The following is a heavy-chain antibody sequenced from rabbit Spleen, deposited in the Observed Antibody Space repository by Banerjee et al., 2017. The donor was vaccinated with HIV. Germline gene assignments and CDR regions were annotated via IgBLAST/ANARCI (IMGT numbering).Heavy chain of an antibody. CDR3: ARDLPEIVGWNFGF. CDR2: IATITGKT. CDR1: GVSFNDKDV. J-gene: IGHJ3*01. D-gene: IGHD1-1*01. Sequence: QEQLEESGGGLVKPEGSLTLTCKASGVSFNDKDVMCWVRQALGKGLEWIGCIATITGKTFYATWAKGRFTISRASSTTVFLQVTRLTVADTATYFCARDLPEIVGWNFGFWGPGTLVTVS. V-gene: IGHV1S45*01.